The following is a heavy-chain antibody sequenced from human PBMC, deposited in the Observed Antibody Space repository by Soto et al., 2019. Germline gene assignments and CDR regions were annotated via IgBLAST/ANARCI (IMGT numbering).Heavy chain of an antibody. V-gene: IGHV4-31*03. CDR3: ARDIHSSGYEVGWFDP. Sequence: QVQLQESGPGLVKPSQTLSLTCTVSGGSISSGGYYWSWIRQHPGKGLEWIGCIYYSGSTYYNPSLNSRVTISVDTSKNQFSLKLSSVTAADTAVYYCARDIHSSGYEVGWFDPWGQGTLVTVSS. CDR2: IYYSGST. D-gene: IGHD3-22*01. J-gene: IGHJ5*02. CDR1: GGSISSGGYY.